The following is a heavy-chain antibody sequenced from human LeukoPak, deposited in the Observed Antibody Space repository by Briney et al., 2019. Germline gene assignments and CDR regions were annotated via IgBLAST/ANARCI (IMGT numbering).Heavy chain of an antibody. Sequence: IPAETLPLTCSVSGGPLSCGRYYASWIRQHPGKGLEGIGYIYYSRSTYDNPSLKNQVTISVDTCTNQFSVKLRSVTAAATAVYYCARGKGGYAWFDYWGQGTLVTVSS. J-gene: IGHJ4*02. CDR1: GGPLSCGRYY. D-gene: IGHD5-12*01. V-gene: IGHV4-31*01. CDR3: ARGKGGYAWFDY. CDR2: IYYSRST.